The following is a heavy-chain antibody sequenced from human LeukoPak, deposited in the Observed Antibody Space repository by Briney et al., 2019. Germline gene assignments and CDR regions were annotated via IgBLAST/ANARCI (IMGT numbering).Heavy chain of an antibody. Sequence: GGSLRLSCAASGFTFSGSAMHWVRQTSGKGLQWVGRIRSKANSYVTVYAASVEGRFTISRDDSKNAAYLQMNSLRAEDTAVYYCAKDSVVVPAAPYGMDVWGQGTTVTVSS. CDR1: GFTFSGSA. CDR2: IRSKANSYVT. V-gene: IGHV3-73*01. CDR3: AKDSVVVPAAPYGMDV. D-gene: IGHD2-2*01. J-gene: IGHJ6*02.